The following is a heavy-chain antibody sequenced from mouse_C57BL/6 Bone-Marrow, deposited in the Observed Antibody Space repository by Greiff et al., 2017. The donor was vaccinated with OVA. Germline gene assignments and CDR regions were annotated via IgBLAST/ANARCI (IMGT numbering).Heavy chain of an antibody. CDR1: GYTFTSYW. V-gene: IGHV1-55*01. D-gene: IGHD2-4*01. J-gene: IGHJ2*01. CDR2: IYPGSGST. CDR3: ARPYDYDRYYFDY. Sequence: ESGAELVKPGASVKMSCKASGYTFTSYWITWVKQRPGQGLEWIGDIYPGSGSTNYNEKFKSKATLTVDTSSSTAYMQLSSLTSEDSAVYYCARPYDYDRYYFDYWGQGTTLTVSS.